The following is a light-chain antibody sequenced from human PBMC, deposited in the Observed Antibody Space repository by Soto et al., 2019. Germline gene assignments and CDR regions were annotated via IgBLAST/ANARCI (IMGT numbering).Light chain of an antibody. CDR3: HQYDSWPLTRT. CDR1: QSVGGSY. V-gene: IGKV3-20*01. J-gene: IGKJ1*01. Sequence: EIVLSQSPGTLSLSRGERAALCCRASQSVGGSYLSWYQQQPGQAPRPLLYGASTTATATPARVSGSGSGTEFTLTISSLQSEDFGIYYCHQYDSWPLTRTFGQGTKVDI. CDR2: GAS.